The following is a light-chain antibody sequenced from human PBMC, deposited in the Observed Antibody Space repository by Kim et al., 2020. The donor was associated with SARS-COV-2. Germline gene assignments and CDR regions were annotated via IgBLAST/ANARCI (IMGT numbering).Light chain of an antibody. V-gene: IGKV3-11*01. CDR3: QQRSSWPIT. CDR1: QSVSSH. Sequence: EVVLTQSPATLSLSPGERATLSCRASQSVSSHLAWYQQKPGQAPRLLIYDASNRATGIPARFSGSGSGTDFTLTISSLEPEDSAVYYCQQRSSWPITFGQGTRLEIK. CDR2: DAS. J-gene: IGKJ5*01.